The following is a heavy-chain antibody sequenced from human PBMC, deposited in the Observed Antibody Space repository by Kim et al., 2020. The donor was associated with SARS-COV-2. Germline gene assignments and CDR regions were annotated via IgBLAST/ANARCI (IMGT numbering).Heavy chain of an antibody. Sequence: GSTYYADSVKGRFTIYRDNSKNTLYLQMNSLRAEDTAVYYCAKGGGGMDVWGQGTTVTVSS. CDR3: AKGGGGMDV. CDR2: GST. J-gene: IGHJ6*02. D-gene: IGHD3-16*01. V-gene: IGHV3-23*01.